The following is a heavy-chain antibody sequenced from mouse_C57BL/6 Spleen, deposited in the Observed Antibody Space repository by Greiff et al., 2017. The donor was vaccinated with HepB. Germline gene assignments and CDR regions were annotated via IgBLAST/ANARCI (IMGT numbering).Heavy chain of an antibody. CDR2: IWSDGST. V-gene: IGHV2-6-1*01. Sequence: VQLQQSGPGLVAPSQSLSITCTVSGFSLTSYGVHWVRQPPGKGLEWLVVIWSDGSTTYNSALKSRLSISKDNSKSQVFLKMNSLQTDDTAMYYCARHYYGNLYYAMDYWGQGTSVTVSS. J-gene: IGHJ4*01. CDR1: GFSLTSYG. D-gene: IGHD2-1*01. CDR3: ARHYYGNLYYAMDY.